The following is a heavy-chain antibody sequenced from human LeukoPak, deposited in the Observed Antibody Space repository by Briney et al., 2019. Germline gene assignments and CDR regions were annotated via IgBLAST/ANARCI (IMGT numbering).Heavy chain of an antibody. CDR3: ATKDGSRWFDP. V-gene: IGHV4-59*12. J-gene: IGHJ5*02. CDR2: IYYSGST. D-gene: IGHD2-15*01. CDR1: GGSISSYY. Sequence: SETLSLTCTVSGGSISSYYWSWIRQPPGKGLEWIGYIYYSGSTNYNPSLKSRATISVDTSKNQFSLKLSSVTAADTAVYYCATKDGSRWFDPWGQGTLVTVSS.